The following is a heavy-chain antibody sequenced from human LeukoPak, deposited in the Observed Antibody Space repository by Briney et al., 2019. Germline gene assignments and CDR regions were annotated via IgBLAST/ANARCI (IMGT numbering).Heavy chain of an antibody. CDR2: IYYSGGT. D-gene: IGHD3-22*01. Sequence: SETLSLTCTVSGGSISSGDYYWSWTRQPPGKGLEWIGYIYYSGGTYYNPSLKSRVTISVDTSKNQFSLKLSSVTAADTAVYYCASSYDRDAFDYWGQGTLVTVSS. CDR1: GGSISSGDYY. V-gene: IGHV4-30-4*01. J-gene: IGHJ4*02. CDR3: ASSYDRDAFDY.